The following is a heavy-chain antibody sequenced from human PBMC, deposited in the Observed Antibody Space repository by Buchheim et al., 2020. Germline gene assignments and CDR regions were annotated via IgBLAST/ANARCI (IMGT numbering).Heavy chain of an antibody. CDR1: GFTFSSYA. V-gene: IGHV3-23*01. J-gene: IGHJ4*02. Sequence: EVPLLESGGGLVQPGGSLRLSCAASGFTFSSYAMSWVRQAPGKGLEWVSTIAGTGGSTYYADSVQGRFTISRDNSKNTLYLQMNSLRAEDTAVYYCAKDRPNSSDWADPYYFDFWGQGTL. CDR2: IAGTGGST. CDR3: AKDRPNSSDWADPYYFDF. D-gene: IGHD6-25*01.